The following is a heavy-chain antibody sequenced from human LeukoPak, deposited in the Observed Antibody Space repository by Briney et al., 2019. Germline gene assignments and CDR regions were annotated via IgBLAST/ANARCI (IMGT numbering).Heavy chain of an antibody. Sequence: SVKVSCKASGGTFSSYAISWVRQAPGQGLEWMGGIIPIFGTANYAQKFQGRVTITANESTSTAYMELSSLRSEDTAVYYCARGEYYDILTGYPRFDYWGQGTLVTVSS. V-gene: IGHV1-69*01. D-gene: IGHD3-9*01. CDR1: GGTFSSYA. CDR3: ARGEYYDILTGYPRFDY. J-gene: IGHJ4*02. CDR2: IIPIFGTA.